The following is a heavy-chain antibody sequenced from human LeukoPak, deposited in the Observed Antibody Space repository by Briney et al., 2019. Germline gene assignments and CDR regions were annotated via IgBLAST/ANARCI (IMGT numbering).Heavy chain of an antibody. CDR2: IIPIFGTA. Sequence: SVKVSCEASGGTFSSYAISWVRQAPGQGLEWMGGIIPIFGTANYAQKFQGRVTITADESTSTAYMELSSLRSEDTAVYYCARARDYYYYGMDVWGQGTTVTVSS. V-gene: IGHV1-69*13. CDR1: GGTFSSYA. J-gene: IGHJ6*02. CDR3: ARARDYYYYGMDV.